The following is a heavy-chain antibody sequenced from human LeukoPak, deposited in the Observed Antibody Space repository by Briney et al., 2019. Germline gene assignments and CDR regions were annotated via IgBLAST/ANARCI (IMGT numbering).Heavy chain of an antibody. V-gene: IGHV3-21*01. Sequence: GGSLRLSCAASGFTFSNYTMNWVRQAPGKGLEWVSSISSTGIFIHDADSVKGRFTTSRDNAKSTLYLAMNSLRAEDTAVYYCAIGSKEVLFTRHHYMGVWGKGTTVTFSS. J-gene: IGHJ6*03. CDR2: ISSTGIFI. CDR1: GFTFSNYT. D-gene: IGHD2/OR15-2a*01. CDR3: AIGSKEVLFTRHHYMGV.